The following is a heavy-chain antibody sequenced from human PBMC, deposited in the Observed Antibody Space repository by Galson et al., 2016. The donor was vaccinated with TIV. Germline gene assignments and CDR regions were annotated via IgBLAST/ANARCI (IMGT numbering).Heavy chain of an antibody. V-gene: IGHV3-49*04. Sequence: SLRLSCAASGFTFGDYGMSWVRQAPGKGLEWIGFIRTRGYGESTEYAASVKGRFTMSRDDSKSIAYLQMNSLKTEDTAVYYCSRRGHLDYWGPGTLVTVSS. J-gene: IGHJ4*02. CDR3: SRRGHLDY. CDR1: GFTFGDYG. CDR2: IRTRGYGEST.